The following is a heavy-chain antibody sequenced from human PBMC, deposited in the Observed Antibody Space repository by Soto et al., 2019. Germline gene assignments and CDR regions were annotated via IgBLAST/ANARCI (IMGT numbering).Heavy chain of an antibody. J-gene: IGHJ4*02. CDR1: GCSLSSGNFY. D-gene: IGHD4-17*01. CDR2: ISYSGTT. CDR3: ATMGTPVTGLYYFDY. Sequence: SETPSLTRTVSGCSLSSGNFYWGWIRQPPRKGLEWIGFISYSGTTHYSASLRSRVSISVDTSKNQFSLDLSSVTAADTAVYYCATMGTPVTGLYYFDYWGQGTLVNVS. V-gene: IGHV4-30-4*01.